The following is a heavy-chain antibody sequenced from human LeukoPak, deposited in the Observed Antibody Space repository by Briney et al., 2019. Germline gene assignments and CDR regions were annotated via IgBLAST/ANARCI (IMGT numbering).Heavy chain of an antibody. D-gene: IGHD3-10*01. Sequence: PSQTLSLTCTVSGGSISSSSYCWSWIRQPAGKGPECIGRIHTSGSTNYDPSLKSRVTISIDASKNQYSLKLSSVTAADAAVYYCARHRSPRITMVRGVYFDYWGQGTLVTVSS. CDR3: ARHRSPRITMVRGVYFDY. CDR1: GGSISSSSYC. CDR2: IHTSGST. V-gene: IGHV4-61*02. J-gene: IGHJ4*02.